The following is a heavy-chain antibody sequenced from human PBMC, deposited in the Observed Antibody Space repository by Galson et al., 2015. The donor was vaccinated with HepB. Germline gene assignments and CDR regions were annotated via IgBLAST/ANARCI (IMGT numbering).Heavy chain of an antibody. J-gene: IGHJ3*02. CDR3: AREDSMVRGVIINDAFDI. CDR1: GFTFSSYA. Sequence: SLRLSCAASGFTFSSYAMSWVRQAPGKGLEWVSAISGSGGSTYYADSVKGRFTISRDNSKNTLYLQMNSLRAEDTAVYYCAREDSMVRGVIINDAFDIWGQGTMVTVSS. V-gene: IGHV3-23*01. CDR2: ISGSGGST. D-gene: IGHD3-10*01.